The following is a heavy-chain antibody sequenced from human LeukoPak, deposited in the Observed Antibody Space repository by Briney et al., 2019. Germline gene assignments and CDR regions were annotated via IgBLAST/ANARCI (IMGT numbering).Heavy chain of an antibody. Sequence: GSLRLSCTASGFTFSSYSMNWVRQAPGKGLEWVSSISTSSSYIYYADSVKGRFTISRDNARNALYLQMNTLRAEDTAVYSCARGAGAYSHPYDYWGQGTLVTVSS. CDR3: ARGAGAYSHPYDY. CDR1: GFTFSSYS. V-gene: IGHV3-21*01. J-gene: IGHJ4*02. CDR2: ISTSSSYI. D-gene: IGHD4/OR15-4a*01.